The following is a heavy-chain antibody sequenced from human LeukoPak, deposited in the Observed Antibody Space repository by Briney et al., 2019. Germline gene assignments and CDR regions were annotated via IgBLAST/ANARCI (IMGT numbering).Heavy chain of an antibody. V-gene: IGHV3-30*18. CDR3: AKRDGYNLYYFDY. Sequence: PGGSLRLSCAASGFTFSSYGMHWVRQAPGKGLEWVAVISYDGSNKYYADSVKGRFTISRDNSKNTLYLQMNRLRAEDTAVYYCAKRDGYNLYYFDYWGQGTLVTVSS. CDR2: ISYDGSNK. J-gene: IGHJ4*02. D-gene: IGHD5-24*01. CDR1: GFTFSSYG.